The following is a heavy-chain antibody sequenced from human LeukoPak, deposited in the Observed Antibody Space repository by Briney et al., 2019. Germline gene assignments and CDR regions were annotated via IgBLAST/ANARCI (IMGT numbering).Heavy chain of an antibody. V-gene: IGHV1-2*02. CDR1: GYTFTGYY. J-gene: IGHJ6*02. CDR3: ARAGGYCSSTSCSPVRDGRDV. CDR2: INPNSGGT. D-gene: IGHD2-2*01. Sequence: ASVKLSCKASGYTFTGYYMHRVRQAPGPGLEWMGWINPNSGGTKYAQKLQGRVTMTRDTSISTAYMELSRLRSDDTAVYYCARAGGYCSSTSCSPVRDGRDVWGQGTTVTVSS.